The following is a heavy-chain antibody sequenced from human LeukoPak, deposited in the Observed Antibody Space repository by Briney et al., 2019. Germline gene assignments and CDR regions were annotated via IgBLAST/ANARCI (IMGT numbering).Heavy chain of an antibody. J-gene: IGHJ4*02. D-gene: IGHD6-6*01. CDR3: AKSDLYSSSSLDY. Sequence: GGSLRLSCAASGFTFSSYGMHWVRQAPGKGLEWVAVKSYDGSNKYYADSVKGRFTISRDNSKNTLYLQMNSLRAEDTAVYYCAKSDLYSSSSLDYWGQGTLVTVSS. CDR2: KSYDGSNK. CDR1: GFTFSSYG. V-gene: IGHV3-30*18.